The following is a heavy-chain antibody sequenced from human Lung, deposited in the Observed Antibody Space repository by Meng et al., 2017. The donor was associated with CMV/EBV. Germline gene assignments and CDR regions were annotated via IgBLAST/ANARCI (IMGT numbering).Heavy chain of an antibody. J-gene: IGHJ4*02. CDR3: SKGRDSRWELWPSDY. D-gene: IGHD4-23*01. CDR2: ISPEGSNK. CDR1: RVTFSRYA. Sequence: SRVTFSRYAMQWVRQAPGKGLEWVALISPEGSNKNYIDSVKGRFTISRDNYKNTLYLQMSGLRIEDTAVYFCSKGRDSRWELWPSDYWGQGTLVTVSS. V-gene: IGHV3-30*18.